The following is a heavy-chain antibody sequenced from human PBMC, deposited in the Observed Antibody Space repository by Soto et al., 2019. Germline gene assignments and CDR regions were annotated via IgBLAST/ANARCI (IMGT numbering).Heavy chain of an antibody. CDR1: GGSFSGYY. V-gene: IGHV4-34*01. Sequence: QVQLQQWGAGLLKPSETLSLTCAVYGGSFSGYYWSWIRQPPGKGLEWIGEINHSGSTNYNPSLKSRFTISVDTSKNQFSLKLSSVTAADTAVYYCARAGWGSGGSQDVGGQGTTVTVSS. CDR3: ARAGWGSGGSQDV. D-gene: IGHD2-15*01. CDR2: INHSGST. J-gene: IGHJ6*02.